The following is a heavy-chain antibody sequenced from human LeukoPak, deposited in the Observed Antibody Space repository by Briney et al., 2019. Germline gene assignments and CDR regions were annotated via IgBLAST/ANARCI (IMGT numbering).Heavy chain of an antibody. Sequence: GTSVKVSCKASGYTFTGYYMHWVRQAPGQGLEWMGWINPNSGGTNYAQKFQGRVTMTRDTSISTAYMELSRLRSDDTAGYYCGRGGGWAYCSSTSCLFLHYWGQGTLVTVSS. CDR1: GYTFTGYY. CDR2: INPNSGGT. D-gene: IGHD2-2*01. CDR3: GRGGGWAYCSSTSCLFLHY. V-gene: IGHV1-2*02. J-gene: IGHJ4*02.